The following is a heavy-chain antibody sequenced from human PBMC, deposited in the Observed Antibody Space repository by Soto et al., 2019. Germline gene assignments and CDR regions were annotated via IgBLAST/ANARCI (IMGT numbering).Heavy chain of an antibody. CDR1: GGSISSSHW. CDR2: ISHSGTS. J-gene: IGHJ3*01. V-gene: IGHV4-4*02. D-gene: IGHD3-9*01. Sequence: QVQLQESGPGLVKPSGTLSLTCAVSGGSISSSHWWTWVRQSPGKGLEYIGEISHSGTSNSNPSLKSRVTISVDKSKNHFSLTLTSVTAADTAVYYCARVVLTIPPGAFDAWGQGTLVIVSS. CDR3: ARVVLTIPPGAFDA.